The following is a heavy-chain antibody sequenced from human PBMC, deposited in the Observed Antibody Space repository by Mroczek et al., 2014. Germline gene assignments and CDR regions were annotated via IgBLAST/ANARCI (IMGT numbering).Heavy chain of an antibody. V-gene: IGHV4-61*02. CDR3: ARDTVTTFAGSLGSDY. CDR2: IYTSGST. D-gene: IGHD4-17*01. Sequence: QVQLQQWGPGLVKPSQTLSLTCTVSGGSISSGSYYWSWIRQPAGKGLEWIGRIYTSGSTNYNPSLKSRVTMSVDTSKNQFSLKLSSVTAADTAVYYCARDTVTTFAGSLGSDYWGQGTLVTVSS. CDR1: GGSISSGSYY. J-gene: IGHJ4*02.